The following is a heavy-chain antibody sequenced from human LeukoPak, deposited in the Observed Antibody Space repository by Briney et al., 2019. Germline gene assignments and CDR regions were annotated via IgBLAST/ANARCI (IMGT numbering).Heavy chain of an antibody. J-gene: IGHJ3*01. V-gene: IGHV3-7*03. CDR1: GFTSSGFW. CDR2: INSDGSEG. Sequence: GGSLRLSCAVSGFTSSGFWMSWSRQAPGKGLEWVASINSDGSEGYYADVVKGRFTISRDNAKNSLYLQINSLRAEDTAVYYCARSSYSSSSSVWGQGTMVTVSS. CDR3: ARSSYSSSSSV. D-gene: IGHD6-6*01.